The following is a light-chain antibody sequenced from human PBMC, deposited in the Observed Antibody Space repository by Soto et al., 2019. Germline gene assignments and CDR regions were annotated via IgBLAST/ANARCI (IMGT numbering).Light chain of an antibody. CDR1: SSNIGSKY. Sequence: QSVLTQPPSASGTPGQRVTISCSRSSSNIGSKYVYWYQQLPGTAPKLLMYRNNQRPSGVPDRFSGSKSGTSASLAISGLRSEDEADYYCAAWDAGVSGPAFGGGTKLTVL. CDR3: AAWDAGVSGPA. CDR2: RNN. V-gene: IGLV1-47*01. J-gene: IGLJ2*01.